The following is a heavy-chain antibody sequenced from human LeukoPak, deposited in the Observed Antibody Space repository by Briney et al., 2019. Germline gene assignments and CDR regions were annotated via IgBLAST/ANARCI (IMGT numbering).Heavy chain of an antibody. CDR2: IYHSGSA. CDR3: ARSVSREWLFPYYFDY. Sequence: SGTLSLTCAASGGSISRSTWWSWVRQPPGKGLEWIGEIYHSGSANYNPSLKSRLTISVDKSRNQFSLILSSVTAADTAVYYCARSVSREWLFPYYFDYWGQGTLVTVSS. D-gene: IGHD3-3*01. J-gene: IGHJ4*02. CDR1: GGSISRSTW. V-gene: IGHV4-4*02.